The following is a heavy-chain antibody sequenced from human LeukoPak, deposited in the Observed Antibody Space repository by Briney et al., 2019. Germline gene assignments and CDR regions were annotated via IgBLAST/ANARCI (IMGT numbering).Heavy chain of an antibody. Sequence: SVKVSCKASGGTFSSYTISWVRQAPGQGLEWMGRIIPILGIANYAQKFQGRVTITADKSTSTAYMELSSLRSEDTAVYYCARDGHSSPMVDCWGQGTLVTVSS. J-gene: IGHJ4*02. V-gene: IGHV1-69*04. D-gene: IGHD6-13*01. CDR2: IIPILGIA. CDR3: ARDGHSSPMVDC. CDR1: GGTFSSYT.